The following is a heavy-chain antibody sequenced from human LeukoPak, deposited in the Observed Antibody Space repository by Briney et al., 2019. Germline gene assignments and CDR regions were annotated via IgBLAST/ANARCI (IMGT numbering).Heavy chain of an antibody. CDR3: VRGTDCSAGTCYPLSSFDH. V-gene: IGHV3-21*04. Sequence: GGSLRLSCVASGFLFSDLGMNGVRQVPGKGLEWVAFISSRGTSTFYAESVKGRFTISRDTAKKSLDLQMTSLRVEDTAAYYCVRGTDCSAGTCYPLSSFDHWGQGTLITVSS. D-gene: IGHD2-21*02. J-gene: IGHJ4*02. CDR1: GFLFSDLG. CDR2: ISSRGTST.